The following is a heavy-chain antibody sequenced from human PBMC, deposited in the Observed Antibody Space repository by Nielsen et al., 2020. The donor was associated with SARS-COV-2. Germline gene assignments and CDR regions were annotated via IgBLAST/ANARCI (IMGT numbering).Heavy chain of an antibody. CDR2: ISGSGTTI. CDR1: GFTFNSYG. V-gene: IGHV3-48*03. J-gene: IGHJ4*02. D-gene: IGHD5-18*01. CDR3: ARVTGSGYITNHFDY. Sequence: GESLKISCAASGFTFNSYGMNWNRQAPGKGLEWISYISGSGTTIYYADSVKGRFTISRDNAKNSLFLQMNSLTAEDTAVYYCARVTGSGYITNHFDYWGQGMLVTVSS.